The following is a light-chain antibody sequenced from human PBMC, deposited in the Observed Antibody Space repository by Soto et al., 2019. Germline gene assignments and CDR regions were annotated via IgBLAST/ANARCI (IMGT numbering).Light chain of an antibody. CDR3: QQYNNWLRT. Sequence: NISLSPGERATLSCRASESVSSSFLAWYQQRLGQAPRLLIYGASTRATGIPARFSGSGSGTEFTLTISSLQSEDFAVYYCQQYNNWLRTFGQGTKV. CDR1: ESVSSS. CDR2: GAS. V-gene: IGKV3-15*01. J-gene: IGKJ1*01.